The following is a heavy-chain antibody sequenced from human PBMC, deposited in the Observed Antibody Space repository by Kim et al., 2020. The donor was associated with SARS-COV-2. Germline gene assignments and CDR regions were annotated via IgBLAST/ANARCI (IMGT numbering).Heavy chain of an antibody. D-gene: IGHD4-17*01. CDR2: T. Sequence: TYYADSVNGRFTISRDNSKNTLYLQMNSLRAEDTAVYYCAKDYGDYVFDYWGQGTLVTVSS. CDR3: AKDYGDYVFDY. V-gene: IGHV3-23*01. J-gene: IGHJ4*02.